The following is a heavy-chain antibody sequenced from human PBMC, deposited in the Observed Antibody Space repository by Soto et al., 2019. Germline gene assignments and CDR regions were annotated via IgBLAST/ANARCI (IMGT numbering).Heavy chain of an antibody. J-gene: IGHJ6*02. D-gene: IGHD5-18*01. CDR1: GGTFSSYA. V-gene: IGHV1-69*01. CDR2: IIPIFGTA. Sequence: QVQLVQSGAEVKKPGSSVKVSCKASGGTFSSYAISWVRQAPGQGLEWMGGIIPIFGTANYAQKFQGRVTITADESTSKDYMELISLRSEDTAVYYWARGAAMVTDYGMDVWGQGTTVTVSS. CDR3: ARGAAMVTDYGMDV.